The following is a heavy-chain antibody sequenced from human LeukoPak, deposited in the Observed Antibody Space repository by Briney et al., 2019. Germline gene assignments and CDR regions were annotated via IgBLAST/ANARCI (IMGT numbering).Heavy chain of an antibody. J-gene: IGHJ6*02. CDR1: GYSFNAYY. CDR2: IYPGDSDT. CDR3: ARLMTLVRGGLKRLPRSCGMDV. Sequence: GESLKISCKGSGYSFNAYYIAWVRQLPGKDLGGLGAIYPGDSDTTYSPSLQGQVTISADKSATTAYLQWNSLKASDTAIYYCARLMTLVRGGLKRLPRSCGMDVWGQGTTVTVS. D-gene: IGHD3-10*01. V-gene: IGHV5-51*01.